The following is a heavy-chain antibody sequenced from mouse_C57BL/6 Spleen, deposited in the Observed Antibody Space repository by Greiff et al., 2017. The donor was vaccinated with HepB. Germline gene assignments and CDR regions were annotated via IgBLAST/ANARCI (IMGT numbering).Heavy chain of an antibody. CDR1: GYTFTSYW. CDR3: ARYGNSSMDY. J-gene: IGHJ4*01. CDR2: IYPSDSET. D-gene: IGHD1-1*01. V-gene: IGHV1-61*01. Sequence: QVQLKQPGAELVRPGSSVKLSCKASGYTFTSYWMDWVKQRPGQGLEWIGNIYPSDSETHYNQKFKDKATLTVDKSSSTAYMQLSSLTSEDSAVYYCARYGNSSMDYWGQGTSVTVSS.